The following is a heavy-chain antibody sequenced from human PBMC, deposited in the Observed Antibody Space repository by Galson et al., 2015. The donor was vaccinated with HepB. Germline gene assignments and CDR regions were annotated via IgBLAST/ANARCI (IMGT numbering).Heavy chain of an antibody. CDR1: GGSISGSSYY. J-gene: IGHJ4*02. D-gene: IGHD3-10*01. Sequence: ETLSLTCTVSGGSISGSSYYWGWIRQPPGKGLEWIGSIYYSGSTYYNPSLKSRVTISVDTSKNQFSLKLSSVTAADTAVYYCARQTGPSLVDYWGQGTLVTVSS. CDR3: ARQTGPSLVDY. CDR2: IYYSGST. V-gene: IGHV4-39*01.